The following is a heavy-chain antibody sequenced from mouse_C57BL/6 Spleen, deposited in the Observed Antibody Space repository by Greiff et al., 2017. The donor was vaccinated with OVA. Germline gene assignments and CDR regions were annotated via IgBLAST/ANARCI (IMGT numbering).Heavy chain of an antibody. CDR3: ARMDYGSSAYAMDY. D-gene: IGHD1-1*01. Sequence: VHLVESGPGLVAPSQSLSITCTVSGFSLTSYAISWVRQPPGKGLEWLGVIWTGGGTNYNSALKSRLSISKDNSKSQVFLKMNSLQTDDTARYYCARMDYGSSAYAMDYWGQGTSVTVSS. CDR2: IWTGGGT. J-gene: IGHJ4*01. V-gene: IGHV2-9-1*01. CDR1: GFSLTSYA.